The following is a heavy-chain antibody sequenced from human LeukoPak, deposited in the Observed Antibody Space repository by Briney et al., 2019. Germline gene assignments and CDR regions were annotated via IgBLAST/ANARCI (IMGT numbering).Heavy chain of an antibody. V-gene: IGHV3-23*01. J-gene: IGHJ6*03. Sequence: GGSLRLSCEASGFTFSSYAMSWVRQAPGKGLEWVSAISGSGGTTYYADSVKGRFTISRDNSKNTLYLQMNSLRAEDTAVYYCAKEIGPNYYYYYYMDVWGKGTTVTVSS. CDR2: ISGSGGTT. D-gene: IGHD3-10*01. CDR1: GFTFSSYA. CDR3: AKEIGPNYYYYYYMDV.